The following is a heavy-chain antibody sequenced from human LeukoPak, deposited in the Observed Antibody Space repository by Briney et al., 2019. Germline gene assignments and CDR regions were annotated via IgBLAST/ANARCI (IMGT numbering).Heavy chain of an antibody. CDR1: GFPLSSYA. CDR2: TSSSDPGT. J-gene: IGHJ6*03. Sequence: GGSLRLSCAASGFPLSSYAMSWVRQASGKGLEWVSATSSSDPGTYYADSVRGRFTISRDNSKNTLYLQLNSLRVEDAGVYYCARGRIAVAGTYIPSNWGPQLYYMDVWGKGTTVTVSS. V-gene: IGHV3-23*01. D-gene: IGHD6-19*01. CDR3: ARGRIAVAGTYIPSNWGPQLYYMDV.